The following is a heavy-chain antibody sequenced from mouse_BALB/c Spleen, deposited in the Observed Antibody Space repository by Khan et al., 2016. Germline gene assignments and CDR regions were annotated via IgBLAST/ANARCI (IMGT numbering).Heavy chain of an antibody. D-gene: IGHD2-3*01. V-gene: IGHV1-4*01. CDR3: AREGWLLGYFDY. CDR2: VIPSNAYT. CDR1: GYTFTSYT. J-gene: IGHJ2*01. Sequence: QMQLEESGAELARPGASVRMSCKASGYTFTSYTIHWVKQGPGQGLEWIGYVIPSNAYTNYNQKFKDKATLTADKSSSTAYMQLSSLTSEDSAVYYCAREGWLLGYFDYWGQGTTLTVSS.